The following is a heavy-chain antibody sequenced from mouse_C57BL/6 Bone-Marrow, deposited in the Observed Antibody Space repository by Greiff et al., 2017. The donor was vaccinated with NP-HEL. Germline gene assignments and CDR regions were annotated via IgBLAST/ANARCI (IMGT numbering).Heavy chain of an antibody. CDR1: GYSFTGYY. CDR3: ARGRGLGDYVED. CDR2: INPSTGGT. J-gene: IGHJ2*03. D-gene: IGHD2-13*01. V-gene: IGHV1-42*01. Sequence: EVQLQQSGPELVKPGASVKISCKASGYSFTGYYMNWVKQSPEKSLEWIGEINPSTGGTTYNQKFKAKATLTVDKSSSTAYMQLKSLTSEDSAVYYGARGRGLGDYVEDWGQGTGRT.